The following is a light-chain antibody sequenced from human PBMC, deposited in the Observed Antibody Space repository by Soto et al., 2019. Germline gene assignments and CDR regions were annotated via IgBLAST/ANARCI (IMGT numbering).Light chain of an antibody. J-gene: IGLJ1*01. CDR1: SSDVGVYNS. Sequence: QSALTQPPSASGSPGQSVTISCTGTSSDVGVYNSLSWYQQHPAQAPKLMIYDVSKRPSGVPDRFSGSKSGNTASLTVSGLQAEDEADYYCSSYAGTHIVFGTGTKLTVL. V-gene: IGLV2-8*01. CDR2: DVS. CDR3: SSYAGTHIV.